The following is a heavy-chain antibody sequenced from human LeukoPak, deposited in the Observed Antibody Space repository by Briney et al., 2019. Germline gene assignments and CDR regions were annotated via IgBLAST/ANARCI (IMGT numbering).Heavy chain of an antibody. V-gene: IGHV4-34*01. D-gene: IGHD3-9*01. J-gene: IGHJ4*02. CDR2: INHSGST. CDR1: GGSFSGYY. Sequence: SETLSLTCAVYGGSFSGYYWSWIRQPPGKGLEWIGEINHSGSTNYNPSLKSRVTISVDTSKNQFSLKLSSVTAADTAVYYCAKGLKYYDILTGYWYYFDYWGQGTLVTVSS. CDR3: AKGLKYYDILTGYWYYFDY.